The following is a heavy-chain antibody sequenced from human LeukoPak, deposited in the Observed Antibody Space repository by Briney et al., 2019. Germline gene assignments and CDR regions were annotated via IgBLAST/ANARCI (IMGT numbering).Heavy chain of an antibody. CDR1: GFTVSSNY. J-gene: IGHJ4*02. D-gene: IGHD3/OR15-3a*01. Sequence: GGSLRLSCAASGFTVSSNYMSWVRQAPGKGLEWVSVIYSGGSTYYADSAKGRFTTSRDNSKNMLYLQMNSLRAEDTAVYYCAREPGTDYRKYYFDYWGQGTLVTVSS. CDR2: IYSGGST. V-gene: IGHV3-53*01. CDR3: AREPGTDYRKYYFDY.